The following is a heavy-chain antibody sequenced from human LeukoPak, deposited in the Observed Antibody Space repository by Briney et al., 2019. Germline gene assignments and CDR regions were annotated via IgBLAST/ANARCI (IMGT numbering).Heavy chain of an antibody. J-gene: IGHJ4*02. CDR3: ARVSVGAGCLDY. CDR1: VGSISSGSYY. V-gene: IGHV4-39*07. D-gene: IGHD3-10*01. CDR2: IYHSGST. Sequence: PAETLSLTCTVSVGSISSGSYYWSWIRQPPGKGLEWIGSIYHSGSTYYNPSLKSRVTISVDTSKNQFSLKLSSVTAADTAVYYCARVSVGAGCLDYWGQGTLVTVSS.